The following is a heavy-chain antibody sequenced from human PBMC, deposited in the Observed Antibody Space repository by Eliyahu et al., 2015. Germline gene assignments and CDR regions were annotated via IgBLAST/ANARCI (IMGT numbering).Heavy chain of an antibody. V-gene: IGHV1-8*01. Sequence: QVQLVQSGAEVKKPGASVXVSCKASGXXFTSYDINWVRQATGQGLEWMGWMNPNSGNTGYAQKFQGRVTMTRNTSISTAYMELSSLRSEDTAVYYCARVLSDYGDYDVSWGQGTLVTVSS. J-gene: IGHJ5*02. CDR3: ARVLSDYGDYDVS. D-gene: IGHD4-17*01. CDR2: MNPNSGNT. CDR1: GXXFTSYD.